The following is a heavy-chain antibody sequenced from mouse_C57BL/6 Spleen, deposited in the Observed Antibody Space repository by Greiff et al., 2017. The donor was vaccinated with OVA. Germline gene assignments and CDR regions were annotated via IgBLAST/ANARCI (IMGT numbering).Heavy chain of an antibody. CDR1: GYTFTSYW. CDR3: ARLGDYDSC. D-gene: IGHD2-4*01. Sequence: VQLQQPGAELVMPGASVKLSCKASGYTFTSYWMHWVKQRPGQGLEWIGEIDPSDSYTNYNQKFKGKSTLTVDKSSSTAYMQLSSLTSEDSAVYYCARLGDYDSCWGQGTTLTVSS. V-gene: IGHV1-69*01. J-gene: IGHJ2*01. CDR2: IDPSDSYT.